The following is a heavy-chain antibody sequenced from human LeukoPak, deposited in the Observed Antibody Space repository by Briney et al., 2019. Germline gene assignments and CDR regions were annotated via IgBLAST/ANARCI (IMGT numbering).Heavy chain of an antibody. CDR3: AREGGRDGYNLDY. V-gene: IGHV3-30-3*01. CDR1: GFTFSSYW. J-gene: IGHJ4*02. Sequence: GGSLRLSCAASGFTFSSYWMNWARQAPGKGLEWVAVISYDGSNKYYADSVKGRFTISRDNSKNTLYLQMNSLRAEDTAVYYCAREGGRDGYNLDYWGQGTLVTVSS. D-gene: IGHD5-24*01. CDR2: ISYDGSNK.